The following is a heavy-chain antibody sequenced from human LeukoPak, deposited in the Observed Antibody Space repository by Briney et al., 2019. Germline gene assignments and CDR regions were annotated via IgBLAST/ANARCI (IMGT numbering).Heavy chain of an antibody. CDR1: GDSVSSNSAA. CDR2: TYYRSKWYN. Sequence: PSQTLSLTCAISGDSVSSNSAAWNWIRQSPSRGLEWLGRTYYRSKWYNDYAVSVKSRITINPDTSKNQFSLQLNSVTPEDTAVYYCAREGPYYDSSGYYHDAFDIWGQGTMVTVSS. V-gene: IGHV6-1*01. D-gene: IGHD3-22*01. CDR3: AREGPYYDSSGYYHDAFDI. J-gene: IGHJ3*02.